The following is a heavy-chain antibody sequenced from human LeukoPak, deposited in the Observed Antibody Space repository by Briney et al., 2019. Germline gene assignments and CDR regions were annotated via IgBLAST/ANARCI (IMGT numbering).Heavy chain of an antibody. CDR1: GGPFSGYY. CDR3: ARGRLTEANYYYGMDV. D-gene: IGHD3-9*01. V-gene: IGHV4-34*01. Sequence: PSETLSLTCAVFGGPFSGYYWSWIRQPPGKGLEWIGEINHSGSTNYNPSLKSRVTISVDTSKNQFSLKLTSVTAADTAVYYCARGRLTEANYYYGMDVWGQGTTVTVSS. CDR2: INHSGST. J-gene: IGHJ6*02.